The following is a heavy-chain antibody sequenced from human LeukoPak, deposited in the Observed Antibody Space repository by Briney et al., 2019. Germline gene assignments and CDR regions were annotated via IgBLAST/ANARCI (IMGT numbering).Heavy chain of an antibody. CDR3: ARGEMATALNDY. CDR1: GGSFSGYY. CDR2: INHSGST. Sequence: SETLSLTCAVYGGSFSGYYWSWIRQPPGKGLEWIGEINHSGSTNYNPSLKSRVTISVDTSKNQFSLKLSSVTAADTAVYYCARGEMATALNDYWGQGTLVTVSS. D-gene: IGHD5-24*01. V-gene: IGHV4-34*01. J-gene: IGHJ4*02.